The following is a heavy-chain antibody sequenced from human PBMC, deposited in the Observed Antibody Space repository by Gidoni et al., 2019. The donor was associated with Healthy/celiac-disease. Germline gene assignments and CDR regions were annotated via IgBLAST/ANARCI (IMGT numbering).Heavy chain of an antibody. CDR1: GGSFSGYY. V-gene: IGHV4-34*01. CDR3: ARKKGHSFRGWFDP. Sequence: QVQLQQWGAGLLKPSETLSLTCAVYGGSFSGYYWSWIRQPPGKGLEWIGEINHSGSTNYNPSLKSRVTISVDTSKNQFSLKLSSVTAADTAVYYCARKKGHSFRGWFDPWGQGTLVTVSS. CDR2: INHSGST. D-gene: IGHD2-15*01. J-gene: IGHJ5*02.